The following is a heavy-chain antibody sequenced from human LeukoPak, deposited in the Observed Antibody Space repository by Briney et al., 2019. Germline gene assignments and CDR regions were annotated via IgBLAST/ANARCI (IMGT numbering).Heavy chain of an antibody. J-gene: IGHJ4*02. Sequence: GGSLRLSCAASGFTVSSNYMSWVRQAPGKGLEWVSVIYSGGSTYYADSVKGRLTISRDNSKNTLYLQMNSLRAEDTAVYYCARGPCSGGSCYDYWGQGTLVTVSS. V-gene: IGHV3-53*01. CDR2: IYSGGST. CDR1: GFTVSSNY. CDR3: ARGPCSGGSCYDY. D-gene: IGHD2-15*01.